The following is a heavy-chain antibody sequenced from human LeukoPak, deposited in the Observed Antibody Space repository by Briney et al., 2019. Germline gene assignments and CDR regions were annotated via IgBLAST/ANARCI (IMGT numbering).Heavy chain of an antibody. V-gene: IGHV4-34*10. CDR2: IDHTGNT. J-gene: IGHJ5*02. CDR1: VESFSGFY. CDR3: ARVGDDFWSGYFDTQPGFHP. D-gene: IGHD3-3*01. Sequence: SETLSLTCAVYVESFSGFYWNWIRQLPGKGLEWVGEIDHTGNTNYNPSLKSRVTMSVDTSKNQFSLQLSSVTAADTAVYYCARVGDDFWSGYFDTQPGFHPWGQGTLVTVSS.